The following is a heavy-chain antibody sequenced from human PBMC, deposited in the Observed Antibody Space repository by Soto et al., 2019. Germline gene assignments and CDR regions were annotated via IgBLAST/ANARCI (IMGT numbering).Heavy chain of an antibody. J-gene: IGHJ6*02. CDR1: GYTFTSYG. Sequence: QVQLVQSGAEVKKPGASVKVSCKASGYTFTSYGISWVRQAPGQGLEWMGWISAYNGNTNYAQKLQGRVTMTTDTSTSTAYMELRSLRSDDTAVYYCARWTLGPVLRYFDWFSGGMDVWGQGTTVTVSS. CDR2: ISAYNGNT. D-gene: IGHD3-9*01. CDR3: ARWTLGPVLRYFDWFSGGMDV. V-gene: IGHV1-18*01.